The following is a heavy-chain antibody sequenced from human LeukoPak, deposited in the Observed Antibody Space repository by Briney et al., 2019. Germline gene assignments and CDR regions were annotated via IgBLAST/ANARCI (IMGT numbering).Heavy chain of an antibody. J-gene: IGHJ6*02. CDR1: GYTFTGYY. CDR2: INPSSGGT. D-gene: IGHD2-2*01. Sequence: GASVKVSCKASGYTFTGYYMHWVRQAPGQGLEWMGWINPSSGGTNYAQKFQGRVTMTRDTSISTAYMELSRLRSDDTAVYYCARDPLGYCSSTSCARLVGMDVWGQGTTVTVSS. V-gene: IGHV1-2*02. CDR3: ARDPLGYCSSTSCARLVGMDV.